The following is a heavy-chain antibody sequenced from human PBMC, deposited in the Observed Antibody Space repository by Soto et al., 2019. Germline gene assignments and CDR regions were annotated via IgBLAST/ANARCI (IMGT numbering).Heavy chain of an antibody. V-gene: IGHV1-3*01. CDR2: INAGNGNT. CDR3: ARGLGGFYLRDFDY. J-gene: IGHJ4*02. D-gene: IGHD2-21*02. Sequence: ASVKVSCKASGYTFTNYAVHWVRQAPGQRLEWMGWINAGNGNTRYSQKFQGRVTITRDTSARTAYMELSSLRSEDTAVYYCARGLGGFYLRDFDYWGQGTLVTVSS. CDR1: GYTFTNYA.